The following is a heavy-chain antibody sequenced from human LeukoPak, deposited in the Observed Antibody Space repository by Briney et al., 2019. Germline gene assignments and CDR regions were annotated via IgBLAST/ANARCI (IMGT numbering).Heavy chain of an antibody. Sequence: ASVTVSFKVSGYTLTELSIHWVRQPPGKGREGMGVCDPEDGGTIYAQKFQGRVTMYEDTSTDTAYMEVSSLRSEDTAVYYCATDLVEEEQLGLDYYGMDVWGQGTTVTVSS. V-gene: IGHV1-24*01. CDR3: ATDLVEEEQLGLDYYGMDV. J-gene: IGHJ6*02. D-gene: IGHD6-13*01. CDR2: CDPEDGGT. CDR1: GYTLTELS.